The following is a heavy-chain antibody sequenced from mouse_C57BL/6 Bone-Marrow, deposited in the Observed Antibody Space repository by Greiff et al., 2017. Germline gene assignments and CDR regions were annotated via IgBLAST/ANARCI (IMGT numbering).Heavy chain of an antibody. D-gene: IGHD2-4*01. Sequence: EVLLVESGGGLVQPGGSLSLSCAASGFTFTDYYLSWVRQPPGKALEWLGFIRNKANGYTTEYSASVKGRFTISRDNSQSILYLQMNAMRTEESATDSCAKYDYDGYYYAMDYWGQGTSVTVSS. CDR3: AKYDYDGYYYAMDY. CDR1: GFTFTDYY. J-gene: IGHJ4*01. CDR2: IRNKANGYTT. V-gene: IGHV7-3*01.